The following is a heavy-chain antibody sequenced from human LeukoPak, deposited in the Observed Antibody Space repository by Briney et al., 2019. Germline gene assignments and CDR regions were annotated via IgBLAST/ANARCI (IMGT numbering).Heavy chain of an antibody. CDR1: GFTFSNYW. CDR2: IKQDGSEK. V-gene: IGHV3-7*01. CDR3: AKARDRRDGYNFYFYYYMDV. Sequence: GGSLRLSCSASGFTFSNYWMHWVRQAPGKGLEWVANIKQDGSEKSYVDSVKGRFTISRDNAKNSLYLEMNTLRAEDTAVYYCAKARDRRDGYNFYFYYYMDVWGKGTTVTVSS. J-gene: IGHJ6*03. D-gene: IGHD5-24*01.